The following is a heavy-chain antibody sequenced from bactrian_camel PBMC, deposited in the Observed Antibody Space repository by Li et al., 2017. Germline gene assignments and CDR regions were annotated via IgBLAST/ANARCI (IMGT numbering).Heavy chain of an antibody. D-gene: IGHD7*01. V-gene: IGHV3S40*01. J-gene: IGHJ4*01. CDR3: AAGGGIDSWNELNPREYKY. CDR2: IYIAGGTTTGTK. CDR1: GYTDSLNY. Sequence: VQLVESGGGSVQAGGSLRLSCVISGYTDSLNYMGWFRQGPGKEREGVAAIYIAGGTTTGTKGYAASVKGRFTLSQDSAKNTVYLQMNSLKPEDTAMYYCAAGGGIDSWNELNPREYKYWGKGTQVTVS.